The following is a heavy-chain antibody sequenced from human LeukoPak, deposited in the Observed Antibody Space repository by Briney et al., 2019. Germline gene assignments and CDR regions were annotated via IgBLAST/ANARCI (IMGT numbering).Heavy chain of an antibody. J-gene: IGHJ4*02. CDR2: ISAYNGNT. D-gene: IGHD3-16*02. CDR3: ARDQSPESELSLGDY. V-gene: IGHV1-18*01. CDR1: GYTFTSYG. Sequence: ASVKVSCKASGYTFTSYGISWVRQAPGQGLEWMGWISAYNGNTNYAQKLQGRVTMTTDTSTSTAYMELRSLRSDDTAVYYCARDQSPESELSLGDYWGQGTLVTVSS.